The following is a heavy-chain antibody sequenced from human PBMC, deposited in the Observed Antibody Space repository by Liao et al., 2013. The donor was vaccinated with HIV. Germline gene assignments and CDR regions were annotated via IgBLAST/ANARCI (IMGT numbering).Heavy chain of an antibody. J-gene: IGHJ6*03. D-gene: IGHD4-11*01. V-gene: IGHV4-34*01. CDR3: ARVCGYSNYVLDYYYMDV. CDR2: INHSGST. CDR1: GGSFSGYY. Sequence: QVQLQQWGAGLLKPSETLSLTCAVYGGSFSGYYWSWIRQPPGKGLEWIGEINHSGSTNYNPSLKSRVTISVDTSKNQFSLKLSSVTAADTAVYYCARVCGYSNYVLDYYYMDVWGKGTTVTVSS.